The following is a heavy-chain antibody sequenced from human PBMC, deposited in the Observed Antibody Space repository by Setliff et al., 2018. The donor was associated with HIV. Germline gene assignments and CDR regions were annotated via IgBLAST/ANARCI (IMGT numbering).Heavy chain of an antibody. J-gene: IGHJ4*02. V-gene: IGHV1-18*01. Sequence: ASVKVSCKASGYTFTSYGISWLRQAPGQGLEWMGWISGYSGNTNYAQKFQDRVTMTTDIPTSTVYMELRSLRSDDTAVYYCARVQWVVSSNVGLDYWGQGTLVTVSS. CDR2: ISGYSGNT. CDR1: GYTFTSYG. D-gene: IGHD6-19*01. CDR3: ARVQWVVSSNVGLDY.